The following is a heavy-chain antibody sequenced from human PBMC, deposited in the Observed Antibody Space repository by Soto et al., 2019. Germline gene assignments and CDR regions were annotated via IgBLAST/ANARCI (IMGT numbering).Heavy chain of an antibody. CDR1: GGSFSGYY. J-gene: IGHJ4*02. D-gene: IGHD2-15*01. CDR3: ARTPYFCSGGSCYRTVFDY. V-gene: IGHV4-34*01. CDR2: INHSGST. Sequence: PSETLSLTCAVYGGSFSGYYWSWIRQPPGKGLEWIGEINHSGSTNYNPSLKSRVTISVDTSKNQFSLKLSSVTAADTAVYYCARTPYFCSGGSCYRTVFDYWGQGTLVTVSS.